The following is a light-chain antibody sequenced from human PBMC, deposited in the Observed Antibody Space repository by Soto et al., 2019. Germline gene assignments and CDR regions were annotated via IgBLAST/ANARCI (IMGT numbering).Light chain of an antibody. V-gene: IGKV3-11*01. J-gene: IGKJ4*01. CDR2: DAS. CDR3: QQRSNWPPGLT. Sequence: EIVMTQSPATLSVSARXRXXLXXXXSQSVSSNLAWYQQKPGQAPRLLIYDASNRATGIPARFSGSGSGTEFTLTISSLEPEDFAVYYCQQRSNWPPGLTFGGGTKV. CDR1: QSVSSN.